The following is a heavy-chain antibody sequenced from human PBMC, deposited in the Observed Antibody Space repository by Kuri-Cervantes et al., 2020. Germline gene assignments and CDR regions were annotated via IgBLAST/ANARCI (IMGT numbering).Heavy chain of an antibody. D-gene: IGHD3-22*01. CDR2: IYTSGST. V-gene: IGHV4-4*07. J-gene: IGHJ3*02. CDR3: ARDQGSDYYDSSGDAAFDI. CDR1: GGSISSYY. Sequence: SETLSLTCTVSGGSISSYYWSWIRQPAGKGLEWIGRIYTSGSTNYNPSLKSRVTMSVDTSKNQFSLKLSPVTAADTAVYYCARDQGSDYYDSSGDAAFDIWGQGTMVTVSS.